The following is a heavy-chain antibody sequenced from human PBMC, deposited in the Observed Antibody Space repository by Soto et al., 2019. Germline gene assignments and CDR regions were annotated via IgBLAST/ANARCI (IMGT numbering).Heavy chain of an antibody. V-gene: IGHV4-31*03. CDR3: ARADGDYVSYYYYMDV. CDR1: GGSISSGGYY. D-gene: IGHD4-17*01. CDR2: IYYSGST. J-gene: IGHJ6*03. Sequence: SETLSLTCTVSGGSISSGGYYWSWIRQHPGKGLEWIGYIYYSGSTYYNPSLKSRVTISVDTSKNQFSLKLSSVTAADTAVYYCARADGDYVSYYYYMDVWGKGTTVTVSS.